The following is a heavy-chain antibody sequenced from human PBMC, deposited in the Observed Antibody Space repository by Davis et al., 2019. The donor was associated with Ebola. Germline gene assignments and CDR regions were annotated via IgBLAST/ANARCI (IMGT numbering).Heavy chain of an antibody. CDR1: GCTFSSYA. J-gene: IGHJ4*02. D-gene: IGHD1-26*01. CDR2: ISGSGGST. V-gene: IGHV3-23*01. CDR3: ANPSGSSLGYDY. Sequence: PGGSLRLSCAASGCTFSSYAMSWVRQAPGKGLEWVSAISGSGGSTYYADSVKGRFTISRDNSKNTLYLQMNSLRAEDTAVYYCANPSGSSLGYDYWGQGTLVTVSS.